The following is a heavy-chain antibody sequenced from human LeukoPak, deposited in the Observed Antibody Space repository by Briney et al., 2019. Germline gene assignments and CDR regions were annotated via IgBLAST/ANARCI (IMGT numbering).Heavy chain of an antibody. V-gene: IGHV3-21*01. CDR3: ARPPYSGSGYDAFDI. CDR1: GFTFSSYS. Sequence: GGSLRLSCAASGFTFSSYSMNWVRQAPGKGLEWVSSISGSSSYIYYADSMKGRFTISRDNAKNSLYLQMNSLRAEDTAVYYCARPPYSGSGYDAFDIWGQGTMVTVSS. J-gene: IGHJ3*02. CDR2: ISGSSSYI. D-gene: IGHD1-26*01.